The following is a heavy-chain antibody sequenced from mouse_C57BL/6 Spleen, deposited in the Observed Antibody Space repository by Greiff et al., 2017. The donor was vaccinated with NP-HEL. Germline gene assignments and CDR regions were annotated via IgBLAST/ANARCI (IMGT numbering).Heavy chain of an antibody. V-gene: IGHV5-9-1*02. CDR1: GFTFSSYA. Sequence: EVHLVESGEGLVKPGGSLKLSCAASGFTFSSYAMSWVRQTPEKRLEWVAYISSGGDYIYYADTVKGRFTISRDNARNTLYLQMSSLKSEDTAMYYCTRDRHYGNYFYAMDYWGQGTSVTVSS. CDR3: TRDRHYGNYFYAMDY. D-gene: IGHD2-1*01. CDR2: ISSGGDYI. J-gene: IGHJ4*01.